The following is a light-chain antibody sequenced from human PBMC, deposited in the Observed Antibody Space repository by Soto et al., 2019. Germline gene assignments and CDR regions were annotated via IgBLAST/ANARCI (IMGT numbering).Light chain of an antibody. CDR2: AAS. Sequence: DIQMTHSPSSLSASVGDRVTITCRASQYISRYLNWYQQKPGKAPKLLIYAASSLQSGVPSRFSGSGSGTEFTLTISSLQPDDFATYYCQHYNSYSEAFGQGTKVDIK. J-gene: IGKJ1*01. CDR1: QYISRY. V-gene: IGKV1-16*01. CDR3: QHYNSYSEA.